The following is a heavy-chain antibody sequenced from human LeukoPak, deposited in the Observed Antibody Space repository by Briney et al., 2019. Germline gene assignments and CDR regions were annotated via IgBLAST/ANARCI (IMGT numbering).Heavy chain of an antibody. CDR1: GFTFDYYA. CDR3: AKDFSYYDFWSGYLDY. V-gene: IGHV3-43D*04. Sequence: PGGSLRLSCAASGFTFDYYAMHWVRQAPGKGLEWVSLISWDGGSTYYADSVKGRFTISRDNSKNSLYLQMNSLRAEDTALYYCAKDFSYYDFWSGYLDYWGQGTLVTVSS. D-gene: IGHD3-3*01. CDR2: ISWDGGST. J-gene: IGHJ4*02.